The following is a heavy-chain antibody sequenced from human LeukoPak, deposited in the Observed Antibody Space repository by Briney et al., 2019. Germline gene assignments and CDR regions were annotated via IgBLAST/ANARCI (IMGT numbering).Heavy chain of an antibody. CDR1: GFTFSSYA. CDR2: ISGSGGST. J-gene: IGHJ4*02. V-gene: IGHV3-23*01. Sequence: PGGSLRLSCAASGFTFSSYAMSWVRQAPGKGLEWVSAISGSGGSTYYADSVKGRFTISRDKSKNTLYLQMNSLRAEDTAVYYCAKGPAPIAVAGTDYWGQGTLVTVSS. CDR3: AKGPAPIAVAGTDY. D-gene: IGHD6-19*01.